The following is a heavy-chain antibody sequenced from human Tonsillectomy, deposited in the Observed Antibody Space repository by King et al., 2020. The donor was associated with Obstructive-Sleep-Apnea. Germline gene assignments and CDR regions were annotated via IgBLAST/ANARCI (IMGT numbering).Heavy chain of an antibody. CDR2: IYTSGST. CDR1: GASVNSFY. Sequence: QLQESGPGLVEPSETLSLTCTVSGASVNSFYWSWIRQPAGEGLEWIWRIYTSGSTDYNPSLKSRVTMSVDTSKNQFSLKLTSVTAADTAVYYCARVGETIYYYYGMDVGGQGTTVTVSS. V-gene: IGHV4-4*07. D-gene: IGHD1-7*01. J-gene: IGHJ6*02. CDR3: ARVGETIYYYYGMDV.